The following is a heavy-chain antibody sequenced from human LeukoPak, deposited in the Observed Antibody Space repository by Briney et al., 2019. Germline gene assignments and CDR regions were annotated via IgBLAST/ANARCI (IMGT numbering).Heavy chain of an antibody. CDR1: CGSISSYY. V-gene: IGHV4-59*01. D-gene: IGHD5-24*01. CDR2: IYYSGST. J-gene: IGHJ4*02. Sequence: SETLSLTCTVSCGSISSYYWSWIRQPPGKGLEWIGYIYYSGSTNYNPSLKSRVTISVDTSKNQFSLKLSSVTAADTAVYYCARIRRDGDLDYWGQGTLVTVSS. CDR3: ARIRRDGDLDY.